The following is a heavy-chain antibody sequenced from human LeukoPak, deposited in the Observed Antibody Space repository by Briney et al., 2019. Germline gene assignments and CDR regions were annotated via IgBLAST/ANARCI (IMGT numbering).Heavy chain of an antibody. Sequence: GASVKVSCKXSGGTFSSYAISWVRQAPGQGLEWMGGIIPIFGTANYAQKFQGRVTITTDESTSTAYMELSSLRSEDTAVYYCASGYDSSYFDYWGQGTLVTVSS. V-gene: IGHV1-69*05. CDR2: IIPIFGTA. J-gene: IGHJ4*02. D-gene: IGHD3-22*01. CDR1: GGTFSSYA. CDR3: ASGYDSSYFDY.